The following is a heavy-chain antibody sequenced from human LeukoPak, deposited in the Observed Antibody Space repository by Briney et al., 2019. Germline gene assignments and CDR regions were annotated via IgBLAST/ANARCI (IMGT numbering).Heavy chain of an antibody. D-gene: IGHD3-9*01. V-gene: IGHV2-26*01. CDR1: GFSLSNARMG. Sequence: SGPVLAKPTETLTLTCTVSGFSLSNARMGVSWIRQPPGKALEWLAHIFSNDEKSYSASLKSRLTISKDTSKSQVVLTMTNMDPVDTATYYCARISLSYDILTGYYSPYFDYWGQGTLVTVSS. J-gene: IGHJ4*02. CDR3: ARISLSYDILTGYYSPYFDY. CDR2: IFSNDEK.